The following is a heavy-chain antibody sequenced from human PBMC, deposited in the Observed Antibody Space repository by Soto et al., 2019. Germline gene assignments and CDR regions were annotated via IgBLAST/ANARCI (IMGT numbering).Heavy chain of an antibody. CDR1: GFTFSSSA. D-gene: IGHD6-19*01. Sequence: EVRLLESGGGLAQPGGSLRLSCAASGFTFSSSAMNWVRQAPGKGLEWVSSIRVGGGDTFYADSVRGRFPVSRDISRNTLYMHMNSLRAEDTGIYYSAKCSVGAVRSRGWCDWFDPWGQGTRVTVSS. J-gene: IGHJ5*02. V-gene: IGHV3-23*01. CDR3: AKCSVGAVRSRGWCDWFDP. CDR2: IRVGGGDT.